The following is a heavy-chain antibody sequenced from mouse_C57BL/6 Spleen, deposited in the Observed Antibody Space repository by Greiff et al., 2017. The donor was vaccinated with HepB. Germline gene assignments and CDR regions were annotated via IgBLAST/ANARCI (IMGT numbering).Heavy chain of an antibody. CDR1: GFTFSSYG. D-gene: IGHD3-2*02. V-gene: IGHV5-6*01. CDR2: ISSGGSYT. CDR3: ARHETAQATGYFDY. Sequence: EVQVVESGGDLVKPGGSLKLSCAASGFTFSSYGMSWVRQTPDKRLEWVATISSGGSYTYYPDSVKGRFTISRDNAKNTLYLQMSSLKSEDTAMYYCARHETAQATGYFDYWGQGTTLTVSS. J-gene: IGHJ2*01.